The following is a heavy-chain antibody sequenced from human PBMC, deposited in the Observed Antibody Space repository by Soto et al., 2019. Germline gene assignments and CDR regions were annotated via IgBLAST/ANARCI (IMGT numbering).Heavy chain of an antibody. D-gene: IGHD1-1*01. CDR1: GFTLSDYG. CDR3: VRWNGVGDH. CDR2: FSGGGGGT. V-gene: IGHV3-23*01. Sequence: EVQLLDSGGGLVQPGGSLRLSCAVSGFTLSDYGVTWVRQAPGKGLEWVSGFSGGGGGTFYADSVKGRFTISRDDSKNTAYLQMNGLGVEDTAVYYWVRWNGVGDHWGQGTLVTVSS. J-gene: IGHJ4*02.